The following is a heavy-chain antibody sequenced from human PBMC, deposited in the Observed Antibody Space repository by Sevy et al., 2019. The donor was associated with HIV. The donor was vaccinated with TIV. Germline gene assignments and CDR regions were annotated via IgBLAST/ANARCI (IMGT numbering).Heavy chain of an antibody. Sequence: GGSLRLSCAASGFTFSNAWMSWVRQAPGKGLEWVGRIKSKTDGGTTDYAAPVKGRVTISSDDSKNTLYMQMNSLKTEDTAVYYCTTDWGGYSSSSANYYYYGMDVWGQGTTVTVSS. D-gene: IGHD6-6*01. CDR3: TTDWGGYSSSSANYYYYGMDV. CDR1: GFTFSNAW. J-gene: IGHJ6*02. V-gene: IGHV3-15*01. CDR2: IKSKTDGGTT.